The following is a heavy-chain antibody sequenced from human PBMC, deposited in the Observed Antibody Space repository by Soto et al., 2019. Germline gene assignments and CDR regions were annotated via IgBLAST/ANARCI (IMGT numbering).Heavy chain of an antibody. J-gene: IGHJ3*02. V-gene: IGHV1-69*13. D-gene: IGHD3-16*02. Sequence: SVKVSCKASGGTFSSYAISWVRQAPGQGLEWMGGIIPIFGTANYAQKFQGRVTITADESTSTAYMELSSLRSEDTAVYYCARQSRVARYSDAFDIWGQGTMVTVSS. CDR1: GGTFSSYA. CDR3: ARQSRVARYSDAFDI. CDR2: IIPIFGTA.